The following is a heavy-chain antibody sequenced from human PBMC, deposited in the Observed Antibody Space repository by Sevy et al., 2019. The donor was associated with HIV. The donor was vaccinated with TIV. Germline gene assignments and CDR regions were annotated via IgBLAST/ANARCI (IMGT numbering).Heavy chain of an antibody. D-gene: IGHD1-26*01. CDR1: GFTFTDHW. CDR2: IKPDGSEI. V-gene: IGHV3-7*01. CDR3: ANEWELLGDAFDI. Sequence: GGSLRLSCVASGFTFTDHWMTWLRQAPGKGLEWVANIKPDGSEIYYVASVKGRFTISRDNSKNTLYLQMNSLRAEDTAVYYCANEWELLGDAFDIWGHGTMVTVSS. J-gene: IGHJ3*02.